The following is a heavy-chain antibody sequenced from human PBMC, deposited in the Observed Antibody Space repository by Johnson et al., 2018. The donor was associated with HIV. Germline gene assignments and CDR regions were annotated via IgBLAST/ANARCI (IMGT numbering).Heavy chain of an antibody. J-gene: IGHJ3*02. Sequence: QVQLVESGGGVVQPGRSLKLSCAASGFTFSSYAMHWVRQAPGKGLDWVAVISYDGSNKYYADSVKGRFTISRDNSKNTLYLQMNSLRAEDTAVYYCSRDLAIWGVGDAFDIWGQGTMVTVSS. CDR1: GFTFSSYA. V-gene: IGHV3-30-3*01. CDR3: SRDLAIWGVGDAFDI. CDR2: ISYDGSNK. D-gene: IGHD3-16*01.